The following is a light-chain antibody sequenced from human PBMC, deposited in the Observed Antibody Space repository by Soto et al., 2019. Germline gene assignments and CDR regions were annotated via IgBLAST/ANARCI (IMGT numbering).Light chain of an antibody. J-gene: IGKJ2*01. V-gene: IGKV3-20*01. Sequence: EIVLTQSPGTLSLSPGERATLSCRASQSVSSSYLAWYQQKPGQAPGLLIYGASSRATGIPDRFSGSGSGRDFTLNISRLETEDFAVYYCQQYGSSPTFGQGTKLEIK. CDR1: QSVSSSY. CDR3: QQYGSSPT. CDR2: GAS.